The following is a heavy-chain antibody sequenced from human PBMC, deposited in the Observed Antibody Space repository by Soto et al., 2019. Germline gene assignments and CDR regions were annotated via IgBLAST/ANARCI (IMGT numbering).Heavy chain of an antibody. CDR3: AKDYGILTGYPYYYGMDV. J-gene: IGHJ6*02. V-gene: IGHV3-30*18. D-gene: IGHD3-9*01. CDR2: ISYDGSNK. Sequence: GGSLSLACAASGFTFSSCGMHWVGQSPCNGLAWVAVISYDGSNKYYADSVKGRFTISRDNSKNTLYLQMNSLRAEDTAVYYCAKDYGILTGYPYYYGMDVWGQGTTVTAP. CDR1: GFTFSSCG.